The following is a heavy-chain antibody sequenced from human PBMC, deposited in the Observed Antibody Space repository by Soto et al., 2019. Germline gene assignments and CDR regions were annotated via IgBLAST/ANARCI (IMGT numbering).Heavy chain of an antibody. CDR2: IVVGSGNT. V-gene: IGHV1-58*01. CDR3: AAEAYCGGDCYPAYYFDY. CDR1: GFTFTSSA. J-gene: IGHJ4*02. Sequence: ASVKVSCKASGFTFTSSAVQWVRQARGQRLEWIGWIVVGSGNTNYAQKFQERVTITRDMSTSTAYMELSSLRSEDTAVYYCAAEAYCGGDCYPAYYFDYWGQGTLVTVSS. D-gene: IGHD2-21*02.